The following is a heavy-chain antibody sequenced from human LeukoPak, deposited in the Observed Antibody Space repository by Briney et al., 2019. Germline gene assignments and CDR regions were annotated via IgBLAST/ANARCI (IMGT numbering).Heavy chain of an antibody. CDR3: AKDRPHYDSSGYYHPTFDY. CDR1: GFTFSSYA. Sequence: GGSLRLSCAASGFTFSSYAMSWVRQAPGKGLEWVSAISGSGGSTYYADSVKGRFTISRDNSKNTLYLQMNSLRAEDTAVYYCAKDRPHYDSSGYYHPTFDYWGQGTLVTVSS. CDR2: ISGSGGST. D-gene: IGHD3-22*01. V-gene: IGHV3-23*01. J-gene: IGHJ4*02.